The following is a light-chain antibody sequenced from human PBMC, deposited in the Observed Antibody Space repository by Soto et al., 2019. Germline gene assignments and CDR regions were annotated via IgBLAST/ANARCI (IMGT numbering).Light chain of an antibody. CDR1: QSISSY. Sequence: DIPLTKSPSSLSASVGDRVTITYRASQSISSYLNWYQQKPGKAPKLLIYAASSLQSGVPSRFSGSGSGTDFTLTISSLQPEDFATYYCQQSYSTSITFGQGTRLEIK. CDR3: QQSYSTSIT. CDR2: AAS. J-gene: IGKJ5*01. V-gene: IGKV1-39*01.